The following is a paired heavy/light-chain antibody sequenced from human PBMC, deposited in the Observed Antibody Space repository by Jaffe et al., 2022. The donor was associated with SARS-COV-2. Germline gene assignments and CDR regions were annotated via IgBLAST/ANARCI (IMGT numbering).Heavy chain of an antibody. CDR3: AKDDENISSGWNPSFAFDI. CDR2: ISGSGGST. Sequence: EVQLLESGGGLVQPGGSLRLSCAASGFTFSSYAMSWVRQAPGKGLEWVSAISGSGGSTYYADSVKGRFTISRDNSKNTLYLQMNSLRAEDTAVYYCAKDDENISSGWNPSFAFDIWGQGTMVTVSS. D-gene: IGHD6-19*01. J-gene: IGHJ3*02. CDR1: GFTFSSYA. V-gene: IGHV3-23*01.
Light chain of an antibody. Sequence: DIQMTQSPSSLSASVGDRVTITCRASQSISSYLNWYQQKPGKAPKLLIYAASSLQSGVPSRFSGSGSGTDFTLTISSLQPEDFATYYCQQSYSTLTWTFGQGTKVEIK. CDR2: AAS. V-gene: IGKV1-39*01. CDR3: QQSYSTLTWT. CDR1: QSISSY. J-gene: IGKJ1*01.